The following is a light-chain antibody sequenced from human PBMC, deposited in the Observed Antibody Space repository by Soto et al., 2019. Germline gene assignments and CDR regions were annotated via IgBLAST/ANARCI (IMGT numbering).Light chain of an antibody. CDR1: SGDVGAYDF. J-gene: IGLJ1*01. CDR2: DVS. CDR3: VSFTVHYSYV. V-gene: IGLV2-14*01. Sequence: LTQPASVSGSPGQSITISCTGTSGDVGAYDFVSWYQHHPGKAPRLVIYDVSRRPAGASDRFSGSKSGSTASLTISSLQAEDEADYYCVSFTVHYSYVFGTGTKVTVL.